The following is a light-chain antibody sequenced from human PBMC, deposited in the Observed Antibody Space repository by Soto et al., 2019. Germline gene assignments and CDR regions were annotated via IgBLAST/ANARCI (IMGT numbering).Light chain of an antibody. J-gene: IGKJ4*01. CDR3: QQSGSSPLT. CDR1: QSVSSIY. V-gene: IGKV3-20*01. CDR2: GAS. Sequence: EIVLTQSPGALSLSPGERATLSCRASQSVSSIYLGWYQQKPGQAPRLLIYGASSRATGIPDRFSGSGSATDFTLTISRLEPEDFAVYFCQQSGSSPLTFGGGTKVDIK.